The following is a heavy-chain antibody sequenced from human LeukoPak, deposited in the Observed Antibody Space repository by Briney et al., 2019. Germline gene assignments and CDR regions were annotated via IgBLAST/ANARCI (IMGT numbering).Heavy chain of an antibody. CDR3: ARDGWPAFDY. V-gene: IGHV6-1*01. J-gene: IGHJ4*02. CDR2: TYYRSKWYN. D-gene: IGHD2-15*01. CDR1: GDSVSSYSAA. Sequence: SQTLSLTCAISGDSVSSYSAAWSWIRQSPSRGLEWLGRTYYRSKWYNDYGESVKSRITINPDTSKNQFSLQLNSVPPEDTAVYYCARDGWPAFDYWGQGTLVTVSS.